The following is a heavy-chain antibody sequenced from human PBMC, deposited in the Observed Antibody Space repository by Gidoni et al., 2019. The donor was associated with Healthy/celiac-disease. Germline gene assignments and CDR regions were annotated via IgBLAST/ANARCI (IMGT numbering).Heavy chain of an antibody. J-gene: IGHJ5*02. CDR3: ARSMVRGVNGPGRFDP. D-gene: IGHD3-10*01. V-gene: IGHV1-2*02. CDR2: INPKSGGT. CDR1: GYTFTGYY. Sequence: QVQLVQSGAEVKKPGASVKVSCKASGYTFTGYYMHWVRQAPGQGLEWMGWINPKSGGTNYAQKFQGRVTMTRDTSISTAYMELSRLRSDDTAVYYCARSMVRGVNGPGRFDPWGQGTLVTVSS.